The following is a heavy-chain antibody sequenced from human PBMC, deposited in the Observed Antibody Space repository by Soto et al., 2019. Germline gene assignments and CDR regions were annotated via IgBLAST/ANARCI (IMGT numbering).Heavy chain of an antibody. J-gene: IGHJ1*01. CDR3: ARDQYSFRYSSSWYEYFQH. CDR2: IIPIFGTA. Sequence: ASVKVSCKASGGTFSSYAISWVRQAPGQGLEWMGGIIPIFGTANYAQKFQGRVTITADESTSTAYMELSSLRSEDTAVYYCARDQYSFRYSSSWYEYFQHWGQGTLVTVSS. V-gene: IGHV1-69*13. CDR1: GGTFSSYA. D-gene: IGHD6-13*01.